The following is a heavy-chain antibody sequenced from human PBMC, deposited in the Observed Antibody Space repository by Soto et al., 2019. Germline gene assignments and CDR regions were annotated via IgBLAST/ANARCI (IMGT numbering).Heavy chain of an antibody. J-gene: IGHJ4*02. CDR2: IWYDGSNK. V-gene: IGHV3-33*08. Sequence: QVQLVESGGDVVQPGRSLRLSCAASGIIFSSYGMHWVRQAPGKGLEWVAVIWYDGSNKYYADSVKGRFTISRDNSKNTLYLQMNSLRAEDTAVYYCAREPEGGRWLRFDYWGQGTLVTVSS. CDR1: GIIFSSYG. CDR3: AREPEGGRWLRFDY. D-gene: IGHD2-15*01.